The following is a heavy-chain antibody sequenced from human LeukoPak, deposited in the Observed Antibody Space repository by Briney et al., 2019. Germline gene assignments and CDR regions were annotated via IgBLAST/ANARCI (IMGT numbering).Heavy chain of an antibody. J-gene: IGHJ4*02. CDR1: GFTFRNYG. V-gene: IGHV3-33*01. D-gene: IGHD6-19*01. Sequence: GTSLRLSCAASGFTFRNYGMNWVRQAPGKGLEWVALIWYDGSRDYYVDFVKGRFTASRDNSKNTLYLQMKNLRAEDTAVYYCATVRGSDWYMDYWGQGTLVTVSS. CDR3: ATVRGSDWYMDY. CDR2: IWYDGSRD.